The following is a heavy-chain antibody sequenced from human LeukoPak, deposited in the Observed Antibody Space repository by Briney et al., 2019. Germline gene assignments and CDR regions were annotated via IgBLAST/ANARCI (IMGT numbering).Heavy chain of an antibody. CDR1: GYTFTSYA. CDR3: ARDATYYYDSSNYPPEGSDY. J-gene: IGHJ4*02. CDR2: INAGNGNT. Sequence: ASVKVSCKASGYTFTSYAMHWVRQAPGQRLEWMGWINAGNGNTKYSQKFQGRVTITRDTSASTAYMELSSLRSEDTAVYYCARDATYYYDSSNYPPEGSDYWGQGTLVTVSS. D-gene: IGHD3-22*01. V-gene: IGHV1-3*01.